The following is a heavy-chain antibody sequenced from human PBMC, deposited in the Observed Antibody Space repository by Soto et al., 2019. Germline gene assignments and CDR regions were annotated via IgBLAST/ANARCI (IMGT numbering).Heavy chain of an antibody. J-gene: IGHJ5*02. CDR3: ARARGGGSGSYDWFDP. CDR2: INHSGST. V-gene: IGHV4-34*01. Sequence: PSETLSLTCAVYGGSFSGYYWSWIRQPPGKGLEWIGEINHSGSTNYNPSLKSRVTISVDTSKNQFSLKLSSVTAADTAVYYCARARGGGSGSYDWFDPWGQGTLVT. D-gene: IGHD3-10*01. CDR1: GGSFSGYY.